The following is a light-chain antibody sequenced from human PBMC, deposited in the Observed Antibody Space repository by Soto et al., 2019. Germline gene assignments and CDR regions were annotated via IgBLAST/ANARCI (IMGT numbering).Light chain of an antibody. V-gene: IGKV2-30*01. CDR1: QSLVYSDGNTY. Sequence: DVVMTQSPLSLPVTLGQPASISCRSSQSLVYSDGNTYLSWFRQRPGQSPRRLIYKVSNRDSEVPDRFSGSGSGTEFTLKISRVEAEDVGLYYCMQGTHWPFTFGPGTKVDIK. CDR2: KVS. CDR3: MQGTHWPFT. J-gene: IGKJ3*01.